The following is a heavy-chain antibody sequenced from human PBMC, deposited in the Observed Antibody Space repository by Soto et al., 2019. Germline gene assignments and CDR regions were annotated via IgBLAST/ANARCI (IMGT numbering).Heavy chain of an antibody. D-gene: IGHD4-17*01. CDR2: IYYSGST. CDR1: GGSISSSSYY. J-gene: IGHJ6*02. Sequence: QLQLQESGPGLVKPSETLSLTCTVSGGSISSSSYYWGWIRQPPGKGLEWIGSIYYSGSTYYNPALKSRVTISVDTSKSQFSLRLRSVTAADTAVYYCARPPTVVPTKLENGMDVWGQGTTVTVSS. CDR3: ARPPTVVPTKLENGMDV. V-gene: IGHV4-39*01.